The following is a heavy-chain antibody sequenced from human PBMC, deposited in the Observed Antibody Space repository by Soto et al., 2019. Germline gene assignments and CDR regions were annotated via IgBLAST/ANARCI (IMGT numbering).Heavy chain of an antibody. J-gene: IGHJ6*02. CDR1: GGSISSHY. CDR2: FYYSGST. D-gene: IGHD2-2*01. Sequence: SETLSLTCSVSGGSISSHYWSWIRQPPGKGLEWIETFYYSGSTYYNPSLESRVTISVDTSKNQFSLKVSSVTAADTAVYYCARLGGYCSSTSCYGYYGMDVWGQGTTVTVSS. V-gene: IGHV4-59*04. CDR3: ARLGGYCSSTSCYGYYGMDV.